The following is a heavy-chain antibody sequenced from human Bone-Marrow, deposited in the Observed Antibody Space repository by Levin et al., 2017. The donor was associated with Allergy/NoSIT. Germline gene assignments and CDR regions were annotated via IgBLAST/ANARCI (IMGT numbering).Heavy chain of an antibody. V-gene: IGHV3-33*01. CDR1: GFYFPSHG. Sequence: PGGSLRLSCAASGFYFPSHGMHWVRQAPGKGLEWVAVIWSDGGLKYYADSVKGRFTISRDNSKNTLSLQMNSLRVEDTAIYYCACDNSGFYGPGGDCYDWGQGSLVTVSP. J-gene: IGHJ4*02. CDR3: ACDNSGFYGPGGDCYD. CDR2: IWSDGGLK. D-gene: IGHD2-21*01.